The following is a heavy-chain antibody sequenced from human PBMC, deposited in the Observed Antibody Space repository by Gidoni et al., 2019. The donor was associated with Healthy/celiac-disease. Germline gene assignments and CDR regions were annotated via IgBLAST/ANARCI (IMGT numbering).Heavy chain of an antibody. CDR2: IYTRGST. Sequence: QVQLQESGPGLVKPSQTLSLTCTVSGGSISSGSYYWSWIRQPAGKGLEWIGRIYTRGSTNYNPALKSRVTISVDTSKNQFSLKLSSVTAADTAVYYCARGRGVVTDYFDYWGQGTLVTVSS. V-gene: IGHV4-61*02. D-gene: IGHD2-21*02. CDR1: GGSISSGSYY. J-gene: IGHJ4*02. CDR3: ARGRGVVTDYFDY.